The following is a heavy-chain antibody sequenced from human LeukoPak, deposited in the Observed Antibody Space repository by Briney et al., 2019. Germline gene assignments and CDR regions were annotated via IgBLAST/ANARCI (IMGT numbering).Heavy chain of an antibody. Sequence: QPGRSLRLSCAASGFTFDDYAMHWVRQAPGKGLEWVSGISWNSGSIGYADSVRGRFTISRDNAKNSLYLQMNSLRVEDTALYFCATYSGVHHKTFDDWGQGTLVTVSS. CDR2: ISWNSGSI. J-gene: IGHJ4*02. D-gene: IGHD1-26*01. V-gene: IGHV3-9*01. CDR1: GFTFDDYA. CDR3: ATYSGVHHKTFDD.